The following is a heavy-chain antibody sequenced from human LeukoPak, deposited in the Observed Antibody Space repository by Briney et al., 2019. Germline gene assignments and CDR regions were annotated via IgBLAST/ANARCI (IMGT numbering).Heavy chain of an antibody. CDR1: GFTFSSYW. V-gene: IGHV3-7*01. D-gene: IGHD6-13*01. Sequence: GGPLRLSCAASGFTFSSYWMSWVRQAPWKGLEWVANIKQDGSEKYYVDSVKGRFTISRDNAKNSLYLQMNSLRAEDTAVYYCARELADSSSYYFDLWGRGTLVTVSS. CDR2: IKQDGSEK. J-gene: IGHJ2*01. CDR3: ARELADSSSYYFDL.